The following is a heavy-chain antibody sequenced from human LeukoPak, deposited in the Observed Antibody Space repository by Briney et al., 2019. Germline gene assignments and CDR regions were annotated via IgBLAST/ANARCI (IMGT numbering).Heavy chain of an antibody. CDR1: GGTFSSYA. J-gene: IGHJ4*02. V-gene: IGHV1-69*13. CDR2: IIPIFGTA. CDR3: ARGGSEDYVWGSYDY. D-gene: IGHD3-16*01. Sequence: SVKVSCKASGGTFSSYAISWVRQAPGQGLEWMGGIIPIFGTANYAQKFQGRVTITADESTSTAYMELSSLRSEDTAVYYCARGGSEDYVWGSYDYWGQGTLVTVSS.